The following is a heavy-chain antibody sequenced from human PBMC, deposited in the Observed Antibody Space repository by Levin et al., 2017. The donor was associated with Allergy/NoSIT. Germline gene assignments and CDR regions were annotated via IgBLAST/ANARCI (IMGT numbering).Heavy chain of an antibody. CDR2: IYPGDSDT. CDR3: ARAVGIAAAAGNWFDP. J-gene: IGHJ5*02. CDR1: GYSFTSYW. D-gene: IGHD6-13*01. Sequence: GGSLRLSCKGSGYSFTSYWIGWVRQMPGKGLEWMGIIYPGDSDTRYSPSFQGQVTISADKSISTAYLQWSSLKASDTAMYYCARAVGIAAAAGNWFDPWGQGTLVTVSS. V-gene: IGHV5-51*01.